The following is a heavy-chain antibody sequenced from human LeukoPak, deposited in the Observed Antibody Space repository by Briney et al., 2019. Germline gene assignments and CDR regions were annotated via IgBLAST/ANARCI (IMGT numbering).Heavy chain of an antibody. V-gene: IGHV4-39*01. Sequence: PSETLSLTCAVYGGSFSGYYWGWIRQPPGKGLEWIGSIYYSGSTYYNPSLKSRVTISVDTSKKQFSLKLRSVTAADTAVYYCARSQARLSWFDPWGQGILVTVSS. CDR1: GGSFSGYY. D-gene: IGHD6-19*01. CDR3: ARSQARLSWFDP. J-gene: IGHJ5*02. CDR2: IYYSGST.